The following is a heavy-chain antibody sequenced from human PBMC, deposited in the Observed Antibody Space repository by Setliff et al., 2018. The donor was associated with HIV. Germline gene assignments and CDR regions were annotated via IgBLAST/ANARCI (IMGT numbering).Heavy chain of an antibody. CDR3: ARDRRYYDSSGYWYNWFDP. CDR1: GGSISSGSYY. D-gene: IGHD3-22*01. Sequence: LSLTCTVSGGSISSGSYYWSWIRQPAGKGLEWIGHIYTSGSTNYNPSLKSRVTISVDTSKNQFSLKVRSVTAADTAVYYCARDRRYYDSSGYWYNWFDPWGQGTLVTV. CDR2: IYTSGST. V-gene: IGHV4-61*09. J-gene: IGHJ5*02.